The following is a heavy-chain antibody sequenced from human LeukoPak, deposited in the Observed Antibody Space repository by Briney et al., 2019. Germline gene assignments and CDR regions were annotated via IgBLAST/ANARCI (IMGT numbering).Heavy chain of an antibody. CDR3: ARVVVDTAMVDWFDP. Sequence: KPSQTLSLTCTVSRGSISSGSYYWSWIRQPAGKGLEWIGRIYTSGSTNYNPSLKSRVTISVDTSKNQFSLKLSSVTAADTAVYYCARVVVDTAMVDWFDPWGQGTLVTVSS. J-gene: IGHJ5*02. CDR2: IYTSGST. CDR1: RGSISSGSYY. V-gene: IGHV4-61*02. D-gene: IGHD5-18*01.